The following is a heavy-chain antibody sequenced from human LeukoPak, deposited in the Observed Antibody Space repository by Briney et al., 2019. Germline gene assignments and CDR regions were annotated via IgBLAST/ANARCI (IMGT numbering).Heavy chain of an antibody. CDR2: INPSGGST. CDR1: GYTFTSYY. J-gene: IGHJ4*02. CDR3: ARATLSDYYFNY. V-gene: IGHV1-46*01. Sequence: ASVKVSCKASGYTFTSYYMHWVRQAPGQGLEWMGIINPSGGSTSYAQKFQGRVTMTRDTSTNTVYMELSSLRSEVTAVYFCARATLSDYYFNYWGQGTLVTVSS.